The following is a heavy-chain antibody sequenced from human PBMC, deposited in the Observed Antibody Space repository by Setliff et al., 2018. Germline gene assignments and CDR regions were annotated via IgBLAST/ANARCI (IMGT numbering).Heavy chain of an antibody. CDR3: ARVDGDGYKERYFDY. CDR1: GGSISSYY. J-gene: IGHJ4*02. Sequence: SETLSLTCTVSGGSISSYYWSWIRQPPGKGLEWIGYIYYSGSTNYNPSLKSRVTISVDTSKNQFSLELSSVTAADTAVYYCARVDGDGYKERYFDYWGQGTLVTVSS. CDR2: IYYSGST. D-gene: IGHD5-12*01. V-gene: IGHV4-59*01.